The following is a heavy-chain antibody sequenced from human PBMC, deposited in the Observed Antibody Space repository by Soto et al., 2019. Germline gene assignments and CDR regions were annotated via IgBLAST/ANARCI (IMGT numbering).Heavy chain of an antibody. CDR2: ISSSGSTI. D-gene: IGHD6-19*01. Sequence: GGSLRLSCTSSGLPFIDYYMTWTRQAPGKGLEWVSYISSSGSTIYYADSVKGRFTISRDNAKNSLYLQMNSLRAEDTAVYYCARDKGSSGWYYWGQGTLVTVSS. J-gene: IGHJ4*02. CDR1: GLPFIDYY. CDR3: ARDKGSSGWYY. V-gene: IGHV3-11*01.